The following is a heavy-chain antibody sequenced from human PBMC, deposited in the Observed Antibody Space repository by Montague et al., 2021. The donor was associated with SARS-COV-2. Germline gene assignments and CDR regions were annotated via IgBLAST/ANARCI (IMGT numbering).Heavy chain of an antibody. CDR3: ARGRGSYYVPYYYYYAMDV. CDR1: GFTFSDYY. V-gene: IGHV3-11*01. J-gene: IGHJ6*02. CDR2: IAISGTTI. D-gene: IGHD3-10*01. Sequence: SLRLSCAASGFTFSDYYMSWIRQAPGKGLEWLSYIAISGTTIYYADSVKARVTISGDDAENSLYLQMNSLRAEDTAVYYCARGRGSYYVPYYYYYAMDVWGQGTTVTVSS.